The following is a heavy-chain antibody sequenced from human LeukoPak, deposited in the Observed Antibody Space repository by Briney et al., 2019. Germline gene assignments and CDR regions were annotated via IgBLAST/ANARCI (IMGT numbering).Heavy chain of an antibody. CDR3: AKKTADYYYMDV. CDR1: GFTFITYG. Sequence: GGSLRLSCAASGFTFITYGMHWVRQAPGKGLEWVSFVWSDGSNKYYTDSVKGRFTISIDNSKNTLYLQMNSLRGEDTAVYYCAKKTADYYYMDVWGKGTTVTVSS. CDR2: VWSDGSNK. J-gene: IGHJ6*03. V-gene: IGHV3-30*02.